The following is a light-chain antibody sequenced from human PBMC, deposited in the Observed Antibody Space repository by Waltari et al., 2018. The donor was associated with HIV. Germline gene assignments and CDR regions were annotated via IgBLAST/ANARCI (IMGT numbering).Light chain of an antibody. J-gene: IGLJ1*01. CDR2: DVN. V-gene: IGLV2-14*03. CDR3: ASYTVNSTGV. CDR1: ASDIGRYNY. Sequence: QSALSQPASVSASPGQSVAISCSGSASDIGRYNYVSWYQQHPDKTPRLILFDVNNRPSGISDRFSGSKSGTTASLTISTGETDDEADYYCASYTVNSTGVFGSGTKLTVL.